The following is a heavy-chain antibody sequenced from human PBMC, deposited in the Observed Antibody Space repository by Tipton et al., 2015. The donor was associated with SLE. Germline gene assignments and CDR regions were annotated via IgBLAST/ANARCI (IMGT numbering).Heavy chain of an antibody. CDR2: IHYSGTT. Sequence: GLVKPSETLSLTCTVSGGSISNSDYFWGWVRQSPEKGLERIGIIHYSGTTYYNPSLKSRVTISVDTSKNQFSLKVNSLTAADTAVYCCARDRAICTRTACYGDNWFDPRGQGTLVAVSS. V-gene: IGHV4-39*07. J-gene: IGHJ5*02. CDR3: ARDRAICTRTACYGDNWFDP. D-gene: IGHD2-2*01. CDR1: GGSISNSDYF.